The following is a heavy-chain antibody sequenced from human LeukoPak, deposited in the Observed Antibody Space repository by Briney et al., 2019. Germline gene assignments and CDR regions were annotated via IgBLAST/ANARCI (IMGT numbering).Heavy chain of an antibody. CDR1: GFTFSSYG. V-gene: IGHV3-30*02. Sequence: PGGSLRLSCAASGFTFSSYGMHWVRQTPGKGLECVAFIRYDGGNQYYTDSVKGRFTISRDNSKNTIYLQMNSLRAEDTAVYYCAKDLRSRIAAAGAPDYWGQETLVTVSS. CDR3: AKDLRSRIAAAGAPDY. D-gene: IGHD6-13*01. CDR2: IRYDGGNQ. J-gene: IGHJ4*02.